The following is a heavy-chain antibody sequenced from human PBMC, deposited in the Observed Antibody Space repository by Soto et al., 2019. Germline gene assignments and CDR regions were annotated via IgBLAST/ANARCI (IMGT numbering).Heavy chain of an antibody. CDR2: IYYTGNT. V-gene: IGHV4-31*03. CDR1: GGSISSGGTGSY. CDR3: ASGHDAYKVRY. J-gene: IGHJ4*02. Sequence: QVQLQESGPGLVKPSQTLSLTCTVSGGSISSGGTGSYWTWIRQLPGKGLEWIGSIYYTGNTYYTPSLNSRPTISIDTSENQFSLKLTSVTAADTAVYFCASGHDAYKVRYWGQGTLVTVSS. D-gene: IGHD1-1*01.